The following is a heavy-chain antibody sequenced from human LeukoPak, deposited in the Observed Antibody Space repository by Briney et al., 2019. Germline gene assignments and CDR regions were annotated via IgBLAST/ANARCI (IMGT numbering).Heavy chain of an antibody. Sequence: GGSLRLSCAASGFTFSSYAMNWVRQAPGKGLEWVSSISGSGGSTYYFVKGRFTISRDNSKNTLYLQMNSLRAEDTAVYYCAKGYCSSTSCKETFFDYWGQGTLVTVSS. CDR3: AKGYCSSTSCKETFFDY. CDR1: GFTFSSYA. D-gene: IGHD2-2*01. V-gene: IGHV3-23*01. CDR2: ISGSGGST. J-gene: IGHJ4*02.